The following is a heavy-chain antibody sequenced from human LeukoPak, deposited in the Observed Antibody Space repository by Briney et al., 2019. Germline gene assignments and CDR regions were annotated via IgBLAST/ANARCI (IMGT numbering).Heavy chain of an antibody. V-gene: IGHV3-48*01. Sequence: GGSLRLSCVASEFTFTTYTMNWVRQAPGKGLEWVSYIGNGGHIIYYADSVKGRFTISRDDAQNSLYLQLNRLRPEDTAVYYCARDLFQQALDYWGQGTLATVSS. CDR3: ARDLFQQALDY. CDR1: EFTFTTYT. CDR2: IGNGGHII. J-gene: IGHJ4*02.